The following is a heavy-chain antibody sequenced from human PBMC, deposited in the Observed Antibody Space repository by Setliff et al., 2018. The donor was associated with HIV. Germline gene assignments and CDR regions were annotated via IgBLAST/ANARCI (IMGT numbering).Heavy chain of an antibody. CDR3: ARDAAAPAAIEGAFDI. Sequence: GGSLRLSCAASGLTFSSYWMSWVRQAPGKGLEWMANIKEDGSEKYYVDSVKGRFTISRDNTKNSLYLKLNSLRAEDTAVYYCARDAAAPAAIEGAFDIWGQRTMVTVSS. J-gene: IGHJ3*02. CDR1: GLTFSSYW. D-gene: IGHD2-2*02. V-gene: IGHV3-7*01. CDR2: IKEDGSEK.